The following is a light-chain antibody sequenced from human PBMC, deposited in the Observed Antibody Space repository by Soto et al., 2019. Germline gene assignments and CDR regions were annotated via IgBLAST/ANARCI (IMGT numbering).Light chain of an antibody. CDR3: QSYDSSLSGYV. Sequence: QSVLAQPPSVSGAPGQRITISCTVSSSNIGAGYPVHWYQQLPGTAPKLLIFGNTIRPSGVPDRFSGSRSGLAITGLQAEDEADYYCQSYDSSLSGYVFGTGTKVTVL. J-gene: IGLJ1*01. CDR2: GNT. CDR1: SSNIGAGYP. V-gene: IGLV1-40*01.